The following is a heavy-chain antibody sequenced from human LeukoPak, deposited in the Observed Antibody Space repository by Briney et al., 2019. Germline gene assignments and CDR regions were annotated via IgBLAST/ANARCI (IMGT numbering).Heavy chain of an antibody. D-gene: IGHD3-10*01. V-gene: IGHV1-18*01. J-gene: IGHJ4*02. CDR3: VRCYGLEGDY. Sequence: ASVKVSGKASGYSFTGYGVAWVRQAPGQGLEWMGWIDAYNGLTNYAENLQGRLTLSTDTSTSSAFMELRNLTSDDTAVYFCVRCYGLEGDYWGRGTLVTVSS. CDR2: IDAYNGLT. CDR1: GYSFTGYG.